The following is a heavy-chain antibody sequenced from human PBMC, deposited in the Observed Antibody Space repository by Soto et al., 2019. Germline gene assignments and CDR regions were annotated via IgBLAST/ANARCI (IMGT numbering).Heavy chain of an antibody. CDR3: ASGITLHNWFDP. CDR1: GGTFRSYA. Sequence: APVKFSYRASGGTFRSYAISWVQQDPGQGLEWMGGIIPIFGTANYAQKFQGRVTITADESTSTAYMELSSLTSEDTAVYYCASGITLHNWFDPWGQGTLVTSPQ. J-gene: IGHJ5*02. D-gene: IGHD1-20*01. CDR2: IIPIFGTA. V-gene: IGHV1-69*13.